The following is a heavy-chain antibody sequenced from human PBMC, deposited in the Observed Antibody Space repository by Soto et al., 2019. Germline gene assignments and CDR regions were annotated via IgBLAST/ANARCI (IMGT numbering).Heavy chain of an antibody. V-gene: IGHV1-3*01. CDR2: INAGKGNT. J-gene: IGHJ6*02. CDR3: AREYSSSGRTNYGMDV. CDR1: GYTFTSYA. Sequence: ASVKVSCKASGYTFTSYAMHWVRQAPGQRLEWMGWINAGKGNTKYSQKFQGRVTITRDTSASTAYMELSSLRSEDTAVYYCAREYSSSGRTNYGMDVWGQGTTVTVSS. D-gene: IGHD6-6*01.